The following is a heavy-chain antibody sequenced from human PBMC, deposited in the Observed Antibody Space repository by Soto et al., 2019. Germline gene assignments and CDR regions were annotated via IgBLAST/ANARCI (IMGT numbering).Heavy chain of an antibody. V-gene: IGHV4-39*01. Sequence: ASETLSLTCTVSGGSISSSSYYWGWIRQPPGKGLGWIGSIYYSGSTYYNPSLKSRVTISVDTSKNQFSLKLSSVTAADTAVYYCASRELLLFYFDYWGQGTLVTVSS. CDR1: GGSISSSSYY. D-gene: IGHD1-26*01. CDR2: IYYSGST. J-gene: IGHJ4*02. CDR3: ASRELLLFYFDY.